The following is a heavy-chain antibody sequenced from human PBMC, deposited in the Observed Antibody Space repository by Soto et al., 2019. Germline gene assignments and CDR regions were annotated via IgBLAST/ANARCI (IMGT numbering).Heavy chain of an antibody. D-gene: IGHD4-17*01. V-gene: IGHV3-23*01. CDR3: AKDWRDADYPLYFFDS. Sequence: GGSLRLSCVASGFKFRSYAMSWVRQAPGKGLEWVSTIGGSGRFTNYADSVKGRFTLSRDNFRNTVYMQMNSLSSDDTATYYCAKDWRDADYPLYFFDSWGQGTLVTVSS. CDR1: GFKFRSYA. J-gene: IGHJ4*02. CDR2: IGGSGRFT.